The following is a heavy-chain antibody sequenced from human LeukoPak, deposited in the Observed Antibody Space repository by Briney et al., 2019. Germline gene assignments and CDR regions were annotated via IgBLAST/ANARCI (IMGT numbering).Heavy chain of an antibody. CDR3: ARGWQWWDS. D-gene: IGHD2-15*01. V-gene: IGHV1-2*02. CDR2: INPDSGGT. CDR1: GGTFSSYA. J-gene: IGHJ4*02. Sequence: SSVKVSCKASGGTFSSYAISWVRQAPGQGLEWMGWINPDSGGTNYAQKFQGRVTMTRDTSISTAYMELNRLRSDDTAVYYCARGWQWWDSWGQGTLVTVSS.